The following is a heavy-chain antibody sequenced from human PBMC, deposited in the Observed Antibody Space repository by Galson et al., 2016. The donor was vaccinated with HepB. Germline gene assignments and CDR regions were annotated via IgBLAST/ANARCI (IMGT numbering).Heavy chain of an antibody. Sequence: SLRLSCAASGFTFSNYYMHWVRQAPGRGLEWVSSISSSSKYIYYADSMKGRFTFSRDNANNSLFLQMESLRADDTAVYYRARDRGIAAGGWFDPWGQGTQVTVSS. CDR2: ISSSSKYI. CDR3: ARDRGIAAGGWFDP. D-gene: IGHD6-13*01. CDR1: GFTFSNYY. J-gene: IGHJ5*02. V-gene: IGHV3-21*01.